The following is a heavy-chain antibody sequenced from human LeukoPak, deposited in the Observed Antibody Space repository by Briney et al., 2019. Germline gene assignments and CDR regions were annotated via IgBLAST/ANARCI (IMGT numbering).Heavy chain of an antibody. CDR2: IYYSGST. V-gene: IGHV4-39*07. J-gene: IGHJ4*02. CDR1: GGSISSGGYY. Sequence: PSETLSLTCTVSGGSISSGGYYWSWIRQPPGKGLEWIGSIYYSGSTYYNPSLKSRVTISVDTSKNQFSLNLNSVTAADTAVYFCARDEGSAYPFDYWGQGTLVTVSS. D-gene: IGHD3-22*01. CDR3: ARDEGSAYPFDY.